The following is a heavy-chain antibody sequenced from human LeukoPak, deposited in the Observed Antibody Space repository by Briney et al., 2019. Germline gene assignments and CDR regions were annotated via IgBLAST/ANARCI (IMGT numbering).Heavy chain of an antibody. J-gene: IGHJ6*02. CDR3: ARDQDDSSGYYSYYYGMDV. CDR1: GGTFSSYA. Sequence: SVKVSCTASGGTFSSYAISWVRQAPGQGLEWMGGIIPIFGTANYAQKFQGRVTITADESTSTAYMELSSLRSEDTAVYYCARDQDDSSGYYSYYYGMDVWGQGTTVTVSS. D-gene: IGHD3-22*01. CDR2: IIPIFGTA. V-gene: IGHV1-69*13.